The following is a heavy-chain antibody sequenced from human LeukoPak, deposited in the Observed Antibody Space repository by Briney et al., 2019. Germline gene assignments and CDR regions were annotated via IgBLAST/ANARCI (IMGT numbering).Heavy chain of an antibody. Sequence: SETLSLTCTVSGDSISSGAHYWSWIRQPAGKGLEWLGRTYHIGSTNYNPSLKGRVTISVDTSKNHFVLNLTSVTAADTAVYFCARRVGFYGSGSLNYFDPWGQGILVSVSS. CDR2: TYHIGST. CDR1: GDSISSGAHY. D-gene: IGHD3-10*01. J-gene: IGHJ5*01. V-gene: IGHV4-61*02. CDR3: ARRVGFYGSGSLNYFDP.